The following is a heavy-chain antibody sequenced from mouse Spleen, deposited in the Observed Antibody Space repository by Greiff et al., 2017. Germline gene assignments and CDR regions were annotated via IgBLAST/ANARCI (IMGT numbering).Heavy chain of an antibody. J-gene: IGHJ3*01. D-gene: IGHD2-2*01. CDR3: ARRGLRRGFAY. Sequence: QVQLQQSGAELVRPGTSVKMSCKASGYTFTNYWIGWAKQRPGHGLEWIGDIYPGGGYTNYNEKFKGKATLTADKSSSTAYMQFSSLTSEDSAIYYCARRGLRRGFAYWGQGTLVTVSA. CDR2: IYPGGGYT. V-gene: IGHV1-63*01. CDR1: GYTFTNYW.